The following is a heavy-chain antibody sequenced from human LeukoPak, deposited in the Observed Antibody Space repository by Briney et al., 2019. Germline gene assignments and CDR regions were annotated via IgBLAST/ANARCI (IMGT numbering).Heavy chain of an antibody. CDR2: ISSSSSYI. CDR1: GFTFSSYS. V-gene: IGHV3-21*01. CDR3: ARDASSGSYYPLYFDY. Sequence: GGSLRLSCAASGFTFSSYSMNWVRQAPGKGLEWVSSISSSSSYIYYADSVKGRFTISRDNAKNSLYLQVNSLRAEDTAVYYCARDASSGSYYPLYFDYWGQGTLVTVSS. D-gene: IGHD3-10*01. J-gene: IGHJ4*02.